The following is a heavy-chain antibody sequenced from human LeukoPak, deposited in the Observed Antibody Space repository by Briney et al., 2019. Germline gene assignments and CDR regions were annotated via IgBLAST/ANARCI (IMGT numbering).Heavy chain of an antibody. CDR3: AKDKYDILTGYSPIDY. J-gene: IGHJ4*02. D-gene: IGHD3-9*01. CDR2: ISGGGGST. V-gene: IGHV3-23*01. Sequence: PGGSLRLSCVASGFTLSRYAMSWVRQAPGRGREWVSAISGGGGSTYYADSVKGRFIISRDNSKNTLYLKMNSLRAEDTAVYYCAKDKYDILTGYSPIDYWGQGTLVTASS. CDR1: GFTLSRYA.